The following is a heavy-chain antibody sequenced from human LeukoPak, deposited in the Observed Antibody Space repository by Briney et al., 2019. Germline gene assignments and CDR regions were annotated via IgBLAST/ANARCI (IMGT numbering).Heavy chain of an antibody. D-gene: IGHD3-22*01. CDR2: ISWNSGSI. J-gene: IGHJ4*02. CDR3: AKDSTAMIVAPDGY. Sequence: GGSLRLSCAASGFTFDYYAMHWVRQAPGKGLEWVSGISWNSGSIGYADSVKGRFTISRDNAKNSLYLQMNSLRAEDMALYYCAKDSTAMIVAPDGYWGQGTLVTVSS. V-gene: IGHV3-9*03. CDR1: GFTFDYYA.